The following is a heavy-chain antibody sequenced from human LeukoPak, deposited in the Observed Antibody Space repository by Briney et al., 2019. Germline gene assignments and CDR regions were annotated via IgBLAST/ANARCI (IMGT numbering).Heavy chain of an antibody. CDR3: ARVQDGIAVAGHAFDI. CDR1: GGSISSSSYY. CDR2: IYYSGST. V-gene: IGHV4-39*07. J-gene: IGHJ3*02. D-gene: IGHD6-19*01. Sequence: PSETLSLTCTVSGGSISSSSYYWGWIRQPPGKGLEWIGSIYYSGSTYYNPSLKSRVTISVDTSKNQFSLKLSSVTAADTTVYYCARVQDGIAVAGHAFDIWGQGTMVTVSS.